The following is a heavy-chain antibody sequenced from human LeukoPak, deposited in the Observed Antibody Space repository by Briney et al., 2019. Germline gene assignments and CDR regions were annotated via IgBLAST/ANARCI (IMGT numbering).Heavy chain of an antibody. CDR2: IYSGGST. CDR1: GFTVSSNY. Sequence: GGSLRLSCAASGFTVSSNYMSWVRQAPGKGLEWVSVIYSGGSTYYADSVKGRFTISRDNSKNTLYLQMNSLRAEDTAVYYCARQLPNDAFDIWGQGTMVTVSS. J-gene: IGHJ3*02. V-gene: IGHV3-53*01. CDR3: ARQLPNDAFDI. D-gene: IGHD1-26*01.